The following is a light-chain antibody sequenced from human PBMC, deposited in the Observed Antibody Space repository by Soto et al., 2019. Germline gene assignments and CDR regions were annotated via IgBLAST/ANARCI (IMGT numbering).Light chain of an antibody. Sequence: QSALTQPASVSGSPGQSIAISCTGTSSDVGACDYVSWYQQHPDRAPRLVIYEVSNRPSGVSNRFSGSKSVNTATLTISGLQAEDEADYYCASHTTTNTRVFGTGTKLTVL. CDR1: SSDVGACDY. V-gene: IGLV2-14*03. CDR2: EVS. J-gene: IGLJ1*01. CDR3: ASHTTTNTRV.